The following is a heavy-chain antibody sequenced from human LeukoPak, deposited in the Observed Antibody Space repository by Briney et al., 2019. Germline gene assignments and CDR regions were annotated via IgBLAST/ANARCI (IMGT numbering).Heavy chain of an antibody. V-gene: IGHV4-59*01. CDR2: IYYSGST. CDR3: AREVADYDFWSGYSSYNWFDP. J-gene: IGHJ5*02. CDR1: GGSISSYY. Sequence: PSETLSLTCTVSGGSISSYYWSWIGQPPGKGLEWIGYIYYSGSTNYNPSLKSRVTISVDTSKNQFSLKLSSVTAADTAVYYCAREVADYDFWSGYSSYNWFDPWGQGTLVTVSS. D-gene: IGHD3-3*01.